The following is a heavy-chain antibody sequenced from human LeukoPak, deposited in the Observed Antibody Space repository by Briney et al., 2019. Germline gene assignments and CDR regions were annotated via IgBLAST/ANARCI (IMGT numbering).Heavy chain of an antibody. Sequence: SQTLSLTCAVSGGSISSGGYSWSWIRQPPGKGLEWIGYIYHSGSTYYDPSLKSRVTISVDRSKNQFSLKLSSVTAADTAVYYCARLEGYCSGGSCPFDYWGQGTLVTVSS. J-gene: IGHJ4*02. CDR1: GGSISSGGYS. D-gene: IGHD2-15*01. V-gene: IGHV4-30-2*01. CDR2: IYHSGST. CDR3: ARLEGYCSGGSCPFDY.